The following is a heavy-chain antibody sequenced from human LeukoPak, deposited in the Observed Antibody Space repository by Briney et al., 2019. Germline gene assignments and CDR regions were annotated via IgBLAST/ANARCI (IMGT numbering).Heavy chain of an antibody. CDR2: INQDGSEK. D-gene: IGHD3-10*01. V-gene: IGHV3-7*01. CDR3: ARDGGARGSGCFGD. Sequence: GGSLRLSCAASGFTFSRYWMSWVRQAPGKGLEWVANINQDGSEKHHVDSVKGRFTISRDNAKNSLYLQVGSLKAEDTAGYYCARDGGARGSGCFGDWGQGTLLTVSS. J-gene: IGHJ4*02. CDR1: GFTFSRYW.